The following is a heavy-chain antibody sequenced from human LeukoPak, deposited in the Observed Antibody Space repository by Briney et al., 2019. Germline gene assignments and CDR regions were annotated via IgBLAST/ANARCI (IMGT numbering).Heavy chain of an antibody. CDR1: GYTFTGYY. J-gene: IGHJ5*02. CDR3: ARPRVAAGDWFDP. V-gene: IGHV1-2*02. D-gene: IGHD6-13*01. Sequence: GSVKVSCKASGYTFTGYYMHWVRQAPGQGLEWMGWINPNSGGTNYAQKFQGRVTMTRDTSISTAYMELSRLRSDDTAVYYCARPRVAAGDWFDPWGQGTLVTVSS. CDR2: INPNSGGT.